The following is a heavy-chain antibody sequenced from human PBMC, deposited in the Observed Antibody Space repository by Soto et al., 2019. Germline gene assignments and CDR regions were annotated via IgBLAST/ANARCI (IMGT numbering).Heavy chain of an antibody. CDR3: AKDQPRKWLPQGVFSGFDY. J-gene: IGHJ4*02. CDR1: GCPISSYA. V-gene: IGHV3-23*01. Sequence: WGSLRLSCTAAGCPISSYARSWVLQAPGKGLEWVSAISGSGGSTYYADSVKGRFTISRDNSKNTLYLQMNSLRAEDTAVYYCAKDQPRKWLPQGVFSGFDYWGQGTLVTVSS. D-gene: IGHD5-12*01. CDR2: ISGSGGST.